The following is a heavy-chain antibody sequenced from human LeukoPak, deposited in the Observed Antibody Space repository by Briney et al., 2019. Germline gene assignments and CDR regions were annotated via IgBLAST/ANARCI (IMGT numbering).Heavy chain of an antibody. V-gene: IGHV4-59*01. Sequence: SETLSLTCTVSGGSISSYYWSWIRQPPGKGLEWIGYIYYSGSTNYNPSLKSRVTISVDTSKNQFSLKLSSVTAADTAVYYCARDRLTHYDYVWGSYRNDAFDIWGQGTMVTVSS. J-gene: IGHJ3*02. CDR1: GGSISSYY. D-gene: IGHD3-16*02. CDR3: ARDRLTHYDYVWGSYRNDAFDI. CDR2: IYYSGST.